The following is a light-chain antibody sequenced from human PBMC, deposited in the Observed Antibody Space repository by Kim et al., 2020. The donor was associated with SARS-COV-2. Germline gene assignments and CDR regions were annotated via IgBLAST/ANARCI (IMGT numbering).Light chain of an antibody. Sequence: GQKVTMSCSGSSSNIGKKYVSWYQQLPGTAPKLLIYDNNKRPSGIPDRFSGSKSGTSATLGITGLQTGDEADYYCGTWDSSLSAGVFGTGTKVTVL. J-gene: IGLJ1*01. CDR2: DNN. CDR3: GTWDSSLSAGV. CDR1: SSNIGKKY. V-gene: IGLV1-51*01.